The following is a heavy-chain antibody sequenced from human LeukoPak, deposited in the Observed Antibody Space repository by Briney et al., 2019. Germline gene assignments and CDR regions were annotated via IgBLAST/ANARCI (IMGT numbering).Heavy chain of an antibody. CDR3: GRVGPRGSYGFDY. V-gene: IGHV4-38-2*01. J-gene: IGHJ4*02. D-gene: IGHD5-18*01. Sequence: SETLSLTCAVSGYSISSGYYWGWIRQPPGKGLEWIGSIYHSGSTYYNPSLKSRVTISVDTSKNQFSLKLSSVTAADTAVYYCGRVGPRGSYGFDYWGQGTLVTVSS. CDR2: IYHSGST. CDR1: GYSISSGYY.